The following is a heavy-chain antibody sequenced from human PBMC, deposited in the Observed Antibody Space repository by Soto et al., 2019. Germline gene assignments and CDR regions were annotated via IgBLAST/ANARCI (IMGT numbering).Heavy chain of an antibody. CDR2: ISWNSGSI. CDR3: AKAPARKIQPLWPYDY. D-gene: IGHD5-18*01. V-gene: IGHV3-9*01. J-gene: IGHJ4*02. CDR1: GFTFDDYA. Sequence: GGSMRLSCAASGFTFDDYAMHWVRQAPGKGLEWVSGISWNSGSIGYADSVKGRFTISRDNAKNSLYLQMNSLRAEDTALYYCAKAPARKIQPLWPYDYWGQGTLVTVSS.